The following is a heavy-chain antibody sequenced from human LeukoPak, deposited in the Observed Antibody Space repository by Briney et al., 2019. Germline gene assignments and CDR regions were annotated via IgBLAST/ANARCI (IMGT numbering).Heavy chain of an antibody. CDR2: INPKSGGT. Sequence: ASVKVSCKASGYTFTSYDINWVRQATGQGLEWIGWINPKSGGTNYAQKFAGRVTVTRDTSINTAYMELSRLTFDDTAVYYCARVFQYYYDRSGSPELVSHFDYWGQGTLVTVSS. J-gene: IGHJ4*02. V-gene: IGHV1-2*02. D-gene: IGHD3-22*01. CDR1: GYTFTSYD. CDR3: ARVFQYYYDRSGSPELVSHFDY.